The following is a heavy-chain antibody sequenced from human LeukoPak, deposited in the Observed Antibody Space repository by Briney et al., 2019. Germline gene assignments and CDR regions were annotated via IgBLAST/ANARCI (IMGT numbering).Heavy chain of an antibody. J-gene: IGHJ3*02. D-gene: IGHD3-22*01. CDR1: GYTLTELS. CDR3: ATTYYDSSGRGAFDI. CDR2: FDPEDGKP. Sequence: ASVTVSCTVSGYTLTELSMHWVRQAPGKGLEWMGGFDPEDGKPIYAQKFQGRVTMTEDTSTDTAYMELSSLRSEDTAVYYCATTYYDSSGRGAFDIWGQGTMVTVSS. V-gene: IGHV1-24*01.